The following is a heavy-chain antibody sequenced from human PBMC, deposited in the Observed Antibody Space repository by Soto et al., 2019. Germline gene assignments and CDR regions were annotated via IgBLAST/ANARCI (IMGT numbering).Heavy chain of an antibody. V-gene: IGHV4-34*01. Sequence: SETLSLTCAVYGGSFSGYYWSWIRQPPGKGLEWIGEINHSGSTNYNPSLKSRVTISVDTSKSQFSPKLSSVTAADTAVYYCARGWQTVTGTYDYWGQGTLVTVSS. CDR3: ARGWQTVTGTYDY. CDR2: INHSGST. D-gene: IGHD1-1*01. CDR1: GGSFSGYY. J-gene: IGHJ4*02.